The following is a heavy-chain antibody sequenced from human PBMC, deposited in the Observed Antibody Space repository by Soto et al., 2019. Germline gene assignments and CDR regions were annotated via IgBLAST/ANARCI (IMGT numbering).Heavy chain of an antibody. CDR1: GYSFITYW. Sequence: GESLKISCKGSGYSFITYWIAWVRQMPGKGLEWMGIIYPGDSDTRYSPSFRGQVTISVDKSISTAYLQWSSLKASDTAMYYCASPVERATIYAFNYWGQGTLVTVS. CDR3: ASPVERATIYAFNY. V-gene: IGHV5-51*01. CDR2: IYPGDSDT. D-gene: IGHD5-12*01. J-gene: IGHJ4*02.